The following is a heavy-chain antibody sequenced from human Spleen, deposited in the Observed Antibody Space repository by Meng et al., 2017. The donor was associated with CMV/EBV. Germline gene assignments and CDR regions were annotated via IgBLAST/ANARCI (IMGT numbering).Heavy chain of an antibody. CDR2: INPNSGGT. Sequence: ASVKLSCKASGYTFNGYYVHWVRQAPGQGLEWMGWINPNSGGTNLAQKFKGKVTMTRDTSISTAYMERSRIRSDDTAAYDCARGAAGGSYYGMDDWGQGTTVTISS. CDR1: GYTFNGYY. V-gene: IGHV1-2*02. J-gene: IGHJ6*02. CDR3: ARGAAGGSYYGMDD. D-gene: IGHD3-16*01.